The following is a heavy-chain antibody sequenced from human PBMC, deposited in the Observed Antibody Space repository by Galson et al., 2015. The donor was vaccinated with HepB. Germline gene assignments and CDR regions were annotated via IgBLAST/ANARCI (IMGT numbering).Heavy chain of an antibody. Sequence: SLRLSCAASGFTFSSYAMSWVRQAPGKGLEWVSAISGSGGSTYYADSVKGRFTISRDNSKNTLYLQMNSLRAEDTAVYYCAKSQFLEWLAKRNYYGMDVWGQGTTVTVSS. CDR2: ISGSGGST. D-gene: IGHD3-3*01. CDR1: GFTFSSYA. J-gene: IGHJ6*02. V-gene: IGHV3-23*01. CDR3: AKSQFLEWLAKRNYYGMDV.